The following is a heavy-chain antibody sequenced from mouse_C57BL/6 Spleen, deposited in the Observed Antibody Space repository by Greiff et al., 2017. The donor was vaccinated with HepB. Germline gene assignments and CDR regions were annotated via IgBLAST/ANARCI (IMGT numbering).Heavy chain of an antibody. Sequence: VQLQQPGAELVKPGASVKLSCKASGYTFPSYWMQGVKQRPGQGLEWIGEIDPSDSYTNYNQKFKGKATLTVDTSSSTAYMQLSSLTSDDSAVYYCARKGISSTLVTTGFDRWGQGTTLTVSS. CDR3: ARKGISSTLVTTGFDR. J-gene: IGHJ2*01. V-gene: IGHV1-50*01. CDR2: IDPSDSYT. CDR1: GYTFPSYW. D-gene: IGHD2-2*01.